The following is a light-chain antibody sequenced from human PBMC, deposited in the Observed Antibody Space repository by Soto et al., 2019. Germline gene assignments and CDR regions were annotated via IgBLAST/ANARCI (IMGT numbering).Light chain of an antibody. CDR3: QQYGRLPPYT. CDR1: QSVSSSY. J-gene: IGKJ5*01. CDR2: GTS. V-gene: IGKV3-20*01. Sequence: EIVLTQSPGTLSLSPGESATLSCRSIQSVSSSYLSWYQQKPGQAPRLLIHGTSDRATGIPDRFSGSGSGTDFTLTITSLEPEDFAVYYCQQYGRLPPYTFGQGTRLEIK.